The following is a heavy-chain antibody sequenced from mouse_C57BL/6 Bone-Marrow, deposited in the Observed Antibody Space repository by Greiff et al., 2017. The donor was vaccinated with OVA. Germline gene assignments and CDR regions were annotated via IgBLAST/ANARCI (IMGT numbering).Heavy chain of an antibody. CDR1: GYTFTSYW. D-gene: IGHD1-1*01. CDR3: ARRGLRYWYFDV. V-gene: IGHV1-69*01. CDR2: IDPSDSYT. J-gene: IGHJ1*03. Sequence: QVQLQQPGAELVMPGASVKLSCKASGYTFTSYWMHWVKQRPGQGLEWIGEIDPSDSYTNYNQKFKGKSTLTVDESSSTAYMQLSSLTSEDSAVYYCARRGLRYWYFDVWGTGTTVTVSS.